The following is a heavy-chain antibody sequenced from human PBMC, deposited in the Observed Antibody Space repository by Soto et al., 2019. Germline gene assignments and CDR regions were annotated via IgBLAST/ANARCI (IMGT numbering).Heavy chain of an antibody. Sequence: QVQLVQSGAEVKKPGSSVKVSCKASGGTFSSYAISWVRQAPGQGLECMGGTIPIFGTANYAQKFQCRVTITAGESTSTAYVELRRLGSGDTDVYYCGGVRIDGELQDDYYYGMDVWGQGTTVTVSS. V-gene: IGHV1-69*01. J-gene: IGHJ6*02. CDR1: GGTFSSYA. CDR3: GGVRIDGELQDDYYYGMDV. CDR2: TIPIFGTA. D-gene: IGHD3-10*01.